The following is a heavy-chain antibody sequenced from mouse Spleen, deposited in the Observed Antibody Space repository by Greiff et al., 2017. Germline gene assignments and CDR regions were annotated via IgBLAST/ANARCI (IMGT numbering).Heavy chain of an antibody. D-gene: IGHD1-1*01. CDR2: ISDGGSYT. Sequence: EVKLMESGGGLVKPGGSLKLSCAASGFTFSDYYMYWVRQTPEKRLEWVATISDGGSYTYYPDSVKGRFTISRDNAKNNLYLQMSSLKSEDTAMYYCARGGSSPYAMDYWGQGTSVTVSS. CDR3: ARGGSSPYAMDY. V-gene: IGHV5-4*02. CDR1: GFTFSDYY. J-gene: IGHJ4*01.